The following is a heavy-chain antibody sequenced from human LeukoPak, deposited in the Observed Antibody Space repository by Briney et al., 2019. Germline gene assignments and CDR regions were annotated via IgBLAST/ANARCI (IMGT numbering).Heavy chain of an antibody. CDR1: GFTLSDHY. V-gene: IGHV3-72*01. CDR3: VREVRGSRSFDY. CDR2: TRNKANSYTT. D-gene: IGHD3-16*01. Sequence: GGSLRLSCAASGFTLSDHYMDWVRQAPGKGLEWVGRTRNKANSYTTEYAASVRGRFTISRADSKNSLYLQMNSLKTEDTAVYYRVREVRGSRSFDYWGQGTLVTVSS. J-gene: IGHJ4*02.